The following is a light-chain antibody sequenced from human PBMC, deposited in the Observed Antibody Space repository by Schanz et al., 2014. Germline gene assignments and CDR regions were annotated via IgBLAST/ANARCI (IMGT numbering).Light chain of an antibody. CDR2: EGS. J-gene: IGLJ2*01. CDR3: SSYAGSNNWRV. CDR1: TNVGSYNV. V-gene: IGLV2-23*01. Sequence: QSALTQPASVSGSPGQSITISCTGSTNVGSYNVVSWYQQHPGKAPKLMIYEGSKRPSGVSNRFSGSKSGNAASLTISGLQAEDEADYYCSSYAGSNNWRVFGGGTKLTVL.